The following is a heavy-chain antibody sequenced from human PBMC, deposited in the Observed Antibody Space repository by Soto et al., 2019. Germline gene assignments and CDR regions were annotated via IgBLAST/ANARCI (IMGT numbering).Heavy chain of an antibody. CDR2: IYYSGST. Sequence: QVQLQESGPGLLKPSETLSLPCTVSGGSISSYYWSWIRPPPGKGLEWLGYIYYSGSTNYNPSLRSRVTISVDTSKNQFFLKVNSVTAADTAVDYCARYVAGIGYFDYWGQGTLVTVSS. J-gene: IGHJ4*02. D-gene: IGHD6-19*01. CDR1: GGSISSYY. CDR3: ARYVAGIGYFDY. V-gene: IGHV4-59*01.